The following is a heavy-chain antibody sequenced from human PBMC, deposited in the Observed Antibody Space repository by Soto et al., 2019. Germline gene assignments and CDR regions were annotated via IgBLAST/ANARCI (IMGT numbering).Heavy chain of an antibody. J-gene: IGHJ4*02. CDR3: ARGVITIFGVVIMGFDY. Sequence: QVQLQQWGAGLLKPSETLSLTCAVYGGSFSGYYWSWILQPPGKGLEWIGEINHSGSTNYNPSLKSRVTISVDTSKNQFSLKLSSVTAADTAVYYCARGVITIFGVVIMGFDYWGQGTLVTVSS. D-gene: IGHD3-3*01. CDR1: GGSFSGYY. CDR2: INHSGST. V-gene: IGHV4-34*01.